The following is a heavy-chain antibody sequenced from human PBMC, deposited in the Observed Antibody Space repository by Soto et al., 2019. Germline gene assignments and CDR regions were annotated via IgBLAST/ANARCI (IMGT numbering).Heavy chain of an antibody. V-gene: IGHV3-7*04. D-gene: IGHD1-26*01. Sequence: PGGSLRLSCAASGFSFSSYWMSWVRQAPGKGLEWVANIKGGGNEIYYVDSVKGRFTISRDNAKNSLYLQMNSLRAEDTAVYYCARLVSAAANDYWGQGALVTVSS. CDR2: IKGGGNEI. CDR1: GFSFSSYW. CDR3: ARLVSAAANDY. J-gene: IGHJ4*02.